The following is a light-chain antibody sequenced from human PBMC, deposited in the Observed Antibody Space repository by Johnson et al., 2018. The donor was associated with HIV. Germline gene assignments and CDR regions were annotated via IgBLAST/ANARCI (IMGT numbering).Light chain of an antibody. CDR2: DNN. CDR1: SSNIGNNY. J-gene: IGLJ1*01. CDR3: GAWDSSLSAYV. Sequence: QSVLTQPPSVSAAPGQKVTISCSGSSSNIGNNYVSWYQQLPGTAPKLLIYDNNKRPSGIPDRFSGSKSGTSATLGITGLQTGDEAVYYCGAWDSSLSAYVFGTWTKFTVL. V-gene: IGLV1-51*01.